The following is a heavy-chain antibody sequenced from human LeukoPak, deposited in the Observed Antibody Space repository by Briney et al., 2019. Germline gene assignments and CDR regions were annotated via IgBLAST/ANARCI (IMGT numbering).Heavy chain of an antibody. Sequence: GASVKVSCKASGYTFTSYAMNWVRQAPGQGLEWMGWINPNSGGTNYAQKFQGRVTMTRDTSISTAYMELSRLRSDDTAVYYCARGFNWNDAEFGWFDPWGQGTLVTVSS. CDR2: INPNSGGT. J-gene: IGHJ5*02. CDR3: ARGFNWNDAEFGWFDP. CDR1: GYTFTSYA. V-gene: IGHV1-2*02. D-gene: IGHD1-20*01.